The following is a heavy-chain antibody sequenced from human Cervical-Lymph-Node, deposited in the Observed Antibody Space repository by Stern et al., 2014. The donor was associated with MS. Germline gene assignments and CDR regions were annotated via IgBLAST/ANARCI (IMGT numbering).Heavy chain of an antibody. J-gene: IGHJ6*02. CDR1: GYTFTHYY. D-gene: IGHD2-2*01. Sequence: VKLVESGAEVTKPGASVKVSCKASGYTFTHYYMHWVRQAPGQGLEWMGIINPSGGDTGYAQKFQGRVHMTRDTSTSTVYMELSSLRFEDTAVYYCARDYIVVVQAANDPRNYYYYGMDVWGQGTTVTVSS. CDR3: ARDYIVVVQAANDPRNYYYYGMDV. V-gene: IGHV1-46*01. CDR2: INPSGGDT.